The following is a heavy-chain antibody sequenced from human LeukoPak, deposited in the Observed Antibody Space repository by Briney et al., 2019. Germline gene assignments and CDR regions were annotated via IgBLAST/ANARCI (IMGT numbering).Heavy chain of an antibody. CDR1: GFSFDDYA. Sequence: PGSSLRLSCAPSGFSFDDYAMHCVRQAPGKGLEWVSCIRWNSGSIVYADCVKGRFTISRDNAKNSLYLQMNSLRAEDTALYYCAKATSVGAPALGMDVWGQGTTVTVSS. J-gene: IGHJ6*02. CDR3: AKATSVGAPALGMDV. V-gene: IGHV3-9*01. CDR2: IRWNSGSI. D-gene: IGHD1-26*01.